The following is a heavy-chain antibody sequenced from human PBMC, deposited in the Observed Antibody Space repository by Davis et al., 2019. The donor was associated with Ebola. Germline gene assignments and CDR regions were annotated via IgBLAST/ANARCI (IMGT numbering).Heavy chain of an antibody. J-gene: IGHJ4*02. V-gene: IGHV5-51*01. Sequence: PGGSLRLSCKGSGYTFSTYWIGWVRQMPGKGLEWVAIIDPGTSDIRYSPSFQGHVTISVDNSITTAYLQWSSLKASDTAMYYCTSQGHRGSYLIHDYWGQGTQVIVSS. CDR2: IDPGTSDI. D-gene: IGHD5-18*01. CDR3: TSQGHRGSYLIHDY. CDR1: GYTFSTYW.